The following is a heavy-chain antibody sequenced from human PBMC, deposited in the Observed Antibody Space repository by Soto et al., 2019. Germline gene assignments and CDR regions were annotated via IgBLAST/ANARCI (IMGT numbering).Heavy chain of an antibody. CDR1: GYTFTNYG. D-gene: IGHD6-13*01. Sequence: APVKVSCKAAGYTFTNYGISWVRQAPGQGLEWMGWISDYNGNTKYAQKLQGRVTMTTDTSTSTAYMELRSLRPDDTAVYYCARDVGLAAGGTSWFAPLGQGTLVT. CDR3: ARDVGLAAGGTSWFAP. V-gene: IGHV1-18*01. CDR2: ISDYNGNT. J-gene: IGHJ5*02.